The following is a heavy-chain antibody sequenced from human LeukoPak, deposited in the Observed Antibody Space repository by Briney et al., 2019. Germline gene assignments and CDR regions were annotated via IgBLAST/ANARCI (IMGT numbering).Heavy chain of an antibody. CDR1: GFTFSNYA. D-gene: IGHD3-16*02. V-gene: IGHV3-30*04. CDR3: ASPYYDYVWGSYRLDY. CDR2: ISYDGSNK. Sequence: PGGSLRLSCAASGFTFSNYAMHWVRQAPGKGLEWVAVISYDGSNKYYADSVKGRFTISRDNSKNTLYLQMNSLRAEDTAVYYCASPYYDYVWGSYRLDYWGQGTLVTVSS. J-gene: IGHJ4*02.